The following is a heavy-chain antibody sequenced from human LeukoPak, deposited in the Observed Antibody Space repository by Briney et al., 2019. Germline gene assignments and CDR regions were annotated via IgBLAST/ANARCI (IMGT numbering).Heavy chain of an antibody. CDR3: ARRGRWATVTTYNYMDV. Sequence: PGGSLRLSCAASGFTFSSYGMHWVRQAPGKGLEWVAVIWYDGSNKYYADSVKGRFTISRDNSKNTLYLQMTSMRAEDTAVYYCARRGRWATVTTYNYMDVWGKGTPVTVSS. CDR2: IWYDGSNK. J-gene: IGHJ6*03. CDR1: GFTFSSYG. V-gene: IGHV3-33*08. D-gene: IGHD4-11*01.